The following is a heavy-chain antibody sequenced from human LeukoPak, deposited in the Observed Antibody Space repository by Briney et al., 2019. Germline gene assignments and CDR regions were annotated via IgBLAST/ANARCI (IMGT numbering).Heavy chain of an antibody. V-gene: IGHV1-2*02. CDR2: INPNSGGA. CDR3: ARNGRAARPNYYYYHYMDV. D-gene: IGHD6-6*01. Sequence: ASVKVSCKTSGYTFTGYYIHWVRQAPGQGLEWMGWINPNSGGANYAQKFQGRVTMTRDTSITTVYMELSRLTSDGTAVYYCARNGRAARPNYYYYHYMDVWGKGTTVTVSS. J-gene: IGHJ6*03. CDR1: GYTFTGYY.